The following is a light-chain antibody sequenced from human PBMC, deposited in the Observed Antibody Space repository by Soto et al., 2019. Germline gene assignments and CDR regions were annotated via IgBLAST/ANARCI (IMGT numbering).Light chain of an antibody. J-gene: IGKJ1*01. Sequence: DIQLTQSPSFLSPSIGESVTITCRASQVISTSLAWYQVKPGKAPKLLIYAASTLESGVPSRFSATVSGTEFSLTITSLQPEDFAVYYCHQFGYSPRTFGQGTKVE. CDR3: HQFGYSPRT. V-gene: IGKV1-9*01. CDR1: QVISTS. CDR2: AAS.